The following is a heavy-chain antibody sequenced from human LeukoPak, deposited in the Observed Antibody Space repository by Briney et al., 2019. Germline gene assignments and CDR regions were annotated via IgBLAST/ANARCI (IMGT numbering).Heavy chain of an antibody. V-gene: IGHV4-61*02. CDR3: ARNPYYYDSSGLIDY. CDR1: GGSISSGSYY. D-gene: IGHD3-22*01. CDR2: IYTSGST. J-gene: IGHJ4*02. Sequence: SETLSLTCTVSGGSISSGSYYRSWIRQPAGKGLEWIGRIYTSGSTNYNPSLKSRVTISVDTSKNQFSLKLSSVTAADTAVYYCARNPYYYDSSGLIDYWGQGTLVTVSS.